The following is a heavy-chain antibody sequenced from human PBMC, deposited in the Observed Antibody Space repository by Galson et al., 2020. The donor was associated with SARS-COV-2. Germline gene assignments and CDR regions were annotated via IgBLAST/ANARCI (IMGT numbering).Heavy chain of an antibody. J-gene: IGHJ5*02. Sequence: ASVKVSCKASRYTFTSYYMHWVRQAPGQGLEWMGIINPSGGSTSYAQKFQGRVTMTRDTSTSTVYMELSSLRSEDTAVYYCAIYGSGSYRWFDPWGQGTLVTVSS. CDR1: RYTFTSYY. D-gene: IGHD3-10*01. CDR3: AIYGSGSYRWFDP. CDR2: INPSGGST. V-gene: IGHV1-46*01.